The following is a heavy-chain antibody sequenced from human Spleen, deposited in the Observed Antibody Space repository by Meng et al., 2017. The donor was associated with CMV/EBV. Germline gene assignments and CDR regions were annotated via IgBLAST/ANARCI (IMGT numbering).Heavy chain of an antibody. CDR3: ARYIAAAGTDY. V-gene: IGHV4-39*07. CDR1: GGSISSSSYY. D-gene: IGHD6-13*01. Sequence: SETLSLTCTVSGGSISSSSYYWGWIRQPPGKGLEWIGSIYYSGSTYYNPSLKSRVTISVDTSKNQFSLKLSSVTVADTAVYYCARYIAAAGTDYWGQGTLVTVSS. J-gene: IGHJ4*02. CDR2: IYYSGST.